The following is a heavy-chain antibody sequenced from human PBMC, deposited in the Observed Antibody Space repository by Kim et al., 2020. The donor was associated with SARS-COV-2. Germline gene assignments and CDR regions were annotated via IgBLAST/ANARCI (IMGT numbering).Heavy chain of an antibody. CDR3: ARIPYSSSYRPDHDAFDI. CDR2: ISGSGGST. J-gene: IGHJ3*02. CDR1: GFTFSSYA. V-gene: IGHV3-23*01. Sequence: GGSLRLSCAASGFTFSSYAMSWVRQAPGKGLEWVSAISGSGGSTYYADSVKGRFTISRDNSKNTLYLQMNSLRAEDTAVYYCARIPYSSSYRPDHDAFDIWGQGTMVTVSS. D-gene: IGHD6-13*01.